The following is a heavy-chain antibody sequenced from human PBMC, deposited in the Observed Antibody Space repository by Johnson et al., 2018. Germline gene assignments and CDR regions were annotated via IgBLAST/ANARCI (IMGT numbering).Heavy chain of an antibody. V-gene: IGHV3-21*01. Sequence: VQLVESGGGLVKPGGSLRLSCAASGFTFSSYSMNWVRQAPGKGLEWVSSISSGSSYIYYADSVKGRFTISRENAKNSLYLQMNSLRAEDTAVYYCARDGDSIGYPDAVDIWGQGTMVTVSS. CDR1: GFTFSSYS. J-gene: IGHJ3*02. CDR2: ISSGSSYI. D-gene: IGHD3-22*01. CDR3: ARDGDSIGYPDAVDI.